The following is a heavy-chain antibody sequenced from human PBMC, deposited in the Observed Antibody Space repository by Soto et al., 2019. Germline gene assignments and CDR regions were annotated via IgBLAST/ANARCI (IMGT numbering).Heavy chain of an antibody. V-gene: IGHV4-30-4*01. CDR3: AINSYGYTFYDY. D-gene: IGHD5-18*01. Sequence: QVQLQESGPGLVKPSQTLSLTCTVSGGSIRSGDYYWSWIRHPPGKGLQWIGYIYYSGSTYYPPCLKSRVTLSVDTSKNQFSLKLSSVTAADTAVYYCAINSYGYTFYDYLGQGTLVTVSS. CDR2: IYYSGST. CDR1: GGSIRSGDYY. J-gene: IGHJ4*02.